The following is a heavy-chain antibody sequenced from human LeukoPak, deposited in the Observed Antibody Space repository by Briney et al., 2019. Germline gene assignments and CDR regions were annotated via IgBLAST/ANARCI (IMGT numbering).Heavy chain of an antibody. CDR1: GYTLTELS. CDR3: ATDCGGDCPPGDPAEYFQH. Sequence: ASVKVSCKVSGYTLTELSMHWVRRAPGKGLEWMGGFDPEDGETIYAQKFQGRVTMTEDTSTDTAYMELSSLRSEDTAVYYCATDCGGDCPPGDPAEYFQHWGQGTLVTVSS. CDR2: FDPEDGET. D-gene: IGHD2-21*01. V-gene: IGHV1-24*01. J-gene: IGHJ1*01.